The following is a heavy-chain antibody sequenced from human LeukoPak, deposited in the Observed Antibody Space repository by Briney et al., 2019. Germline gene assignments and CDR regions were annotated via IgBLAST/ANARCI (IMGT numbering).Heavy chain of an antibody. CDR1: GFTFRSYA. V-gene: IGHV3-23*01. D-gene: IGHD3-22*01. CDR2: ISGSGTST. Sequence: GGSLRLSCAATGFTFRSYAMSWVRQAPGKGLEWVLAISGSGTSTYYADSVKGRFTISRDNSKNTLYLQMNSLRAEDTAVYYCEGTYYYDSSDDYWGQGTLVTVSS. J-gene: IGHJ4*02. CDR3: EGTYYYDSSDDY.